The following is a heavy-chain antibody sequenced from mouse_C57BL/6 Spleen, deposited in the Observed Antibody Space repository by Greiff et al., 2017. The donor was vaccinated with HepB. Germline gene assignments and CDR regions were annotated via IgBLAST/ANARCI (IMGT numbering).Heavy chain of an antibody. CDR2: INPGSGGT. D-gene: IGHD2-3*01. J-gene: IGHJ1*03. CDR3: ARVYDGYWYFDV. CDR1: GYSFTNYL. V-gene: IGHV1-54*01. Sequence: QVQLQQSGAELVRPGTSVKVSCKASGYSFTNYLIEWVKQRPGQGLEWIGVINPGSGGTNYNEKFKGKATLTADKSSSTAYMQLSSLTSEDSAVYFCARVYDGYWYFDVWGTGTTVTVSS.